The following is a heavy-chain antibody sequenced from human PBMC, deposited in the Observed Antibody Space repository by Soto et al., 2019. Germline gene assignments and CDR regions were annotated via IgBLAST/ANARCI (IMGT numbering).Heavy chain of an antibody. CDR2: ISAYNGNT. V-gene: IGHV1-18*04. CDR1: GYTFTSYG. J-gene: IGHJ6*02. CDR3: ARDPKRVAGYYPVYYYYGMDV. Sequence: ASVKVSCKASGYTFTSYGISWVRQAPGQGLEWMGWISAYNGNTNYAQKLQGRVTMTTDTSTSTAYMELRSLRSDDTAVYYCARDPKRVAGYYPVYYYYGMDVWGQGTTVTVSS. D-gene: IGHD3-3*01.